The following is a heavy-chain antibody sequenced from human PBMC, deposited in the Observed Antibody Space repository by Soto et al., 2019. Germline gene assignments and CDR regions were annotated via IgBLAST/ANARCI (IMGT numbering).Heavy chain of an antibody. CDR3: ARDSPLAVAGVGFNFDY. CDR2: IRYDGSNK. J-gene: IGHJ4*02. Sequence: GGSLRLSCAASGFTFSSYGMHWVRQAPGKGLEWVAVIRYDGSNKYYADSVKGRFTISRDNSKNTLYLQMNSLRAEDTAVYYCARDSPLAVAGVGFNFDYWGQGTLVTVSS. CDR1: GFTFSSYG. V-gene: IGHV3-33*01. D-gene: IGHD6-19*01.